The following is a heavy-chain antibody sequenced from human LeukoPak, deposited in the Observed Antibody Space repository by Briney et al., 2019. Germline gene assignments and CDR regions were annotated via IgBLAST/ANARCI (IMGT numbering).Heavy chain of an antibody. D-gene: IGHD3-3*01. Sequence: SETLSLTCAVSGYSISSGYYWGWIRQPPGKGLEWIGSIYHSGSTNYNPSLKSRVTISVDTSKNQFSLKLSSVTAADTAVYYCARVRYDFWSGYYDYWGQGTLVTVSS. CDR1: GYSISSGYY. CDR2: IYHSGST. CDR3: ARVRYDFWSGYYDY. V-gene: IGHV4-38-2*01. J-gene: IGHJ4*02.